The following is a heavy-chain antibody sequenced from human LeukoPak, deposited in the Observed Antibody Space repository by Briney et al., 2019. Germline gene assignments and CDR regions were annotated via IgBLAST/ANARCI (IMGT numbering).Heavy chain of an antibody. CDR3: AKGAVAGTGVYYYYYYMDV. Sequence: GGSLRLSCAASGFIFSTYAMGWVRQAPGKGREWVSTISGSGGSTYYADSVKGRFTISRDNSKNTLYLQMNSLRAEDTAVYYCAKGAVAGTGVYYYYYYMDVWGKGTTVTVSS. V-gene: IGHV3-23*01. CDR2: ISGSGGST. J-gene: IGHJ6*03. CDR1: GFIFSTYA. D-gene: IGHD6-19*01.